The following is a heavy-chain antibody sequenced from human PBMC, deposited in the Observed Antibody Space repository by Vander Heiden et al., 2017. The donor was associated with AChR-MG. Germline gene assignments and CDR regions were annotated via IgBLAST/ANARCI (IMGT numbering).Heavy chain of an antibody. V-gene: IGHV1-46*03. J-gene: IGHJ6*02. D-gene: IGHD6-13*01. CDR3: AREGIAAPYYYYGKDV. Sequence: QVHLVQPGAAVKQPGASVMVSCTASGYTFTSYYRHWVRQAHGQGLEWMGIIKPSGGSTSYEQKFQGRVTMTRDTSTSTVYMELSSLRAEDTAGYYCAREGIAAPYYYYGKDVWGQGTTVTDSS. CDR2: IKPSGGST. CDR1: GYTFTSYY.